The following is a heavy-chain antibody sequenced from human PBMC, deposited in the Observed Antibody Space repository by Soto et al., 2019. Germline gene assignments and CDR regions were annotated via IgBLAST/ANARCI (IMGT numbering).Heavy chain of an antibody. V-gene: IGHV3-7*01. CDR2: IKQDGSEK. J-gene: IGHJ6*03. CDR3: ARVRRDYSDLALGPNYYYYYMDV. Sequence: GGSLRLSCAASGFTFSSYWMSWVRQAPGKGLEWVANIKQDGSEKYYVDSVKGRFTISRDNAKNSLYLQMNSLRAEDTAVYYCARVRRDYSDLALGPNYYYYYMDVWGKGTTVTVSS. D-gene: IGHD2-15*01. CDR1: GFTFSSYW.